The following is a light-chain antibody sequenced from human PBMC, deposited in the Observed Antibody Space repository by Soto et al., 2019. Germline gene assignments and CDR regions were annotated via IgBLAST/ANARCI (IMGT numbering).Light chain of an antibody. CDR3: QQRSNWPYT. V-gene: IGKV3-11*01. CDR1: QSVSSY. CDR2: DAS. Sequence: EIVLTQSPATLSLSPGERATLSCRASQSVSSYLAWYQQKPGQAPRLLIYDASNRATGIPARFSGSGSGTDFNLTIRSLEPEDFAVYYCQQRSNWPYTFGQGTKLEIK. J-gene: IGKJ2*01.